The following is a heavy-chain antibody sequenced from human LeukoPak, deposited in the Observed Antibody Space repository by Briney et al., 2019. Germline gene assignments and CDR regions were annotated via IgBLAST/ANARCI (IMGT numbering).Heavy chain of an antibody. CDR2: ISSSSSYI. D-gene: IGHD2/OR15-2a*01. CDR1: GFTFSSYS. CDR3: ARDLRGSMGDEGY. V-gene: IGHV3-21*01. Sequence: GGSLRLSCAASGFTFSSYSMNWVRQAPGKGLEWVSSISSSSSYIYYADSVKGRFTISRDNAKNSLYLQMNSLRAEDTAVYYCARDLRGSMGDEGYWGQGTLVSVSS. J-gene: IGHJ4*02.